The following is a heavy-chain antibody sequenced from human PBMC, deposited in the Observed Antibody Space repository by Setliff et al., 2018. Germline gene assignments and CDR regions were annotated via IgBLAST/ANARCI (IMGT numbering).Heavy chain of an antibody. CDR3: ARHWDFCGGNCPHNSMDY. J-gene: IGHJ4*02. CDR1: CDSIRNRDYY. V-gene: IGHV4-39*01. Sequence: SETLSLTCIVACDSIRNRDYYWGWIRQPPGKGLEWTGRVYNTGTTYYNPSLNSRVTISADTSKNQFSVRLNSVTAADTAVYYCARHWDFCGGNCPHNSMDYWGRGALVTVSS. CDR2: VYNTGTT. D-gene: IGHD2-21*02.